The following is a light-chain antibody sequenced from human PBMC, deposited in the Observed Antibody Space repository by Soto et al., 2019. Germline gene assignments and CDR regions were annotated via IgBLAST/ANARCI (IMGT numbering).Light chain of an antibody. Sequence: QSALTQPASVSGSPGQSITISCTGSSNDVGGYNYVSWYQQHPGQAPKLIIYEVINRPSGVSNRFSGSKSGKTASLTISGLQAEDEADYYCSSYTSTGTLVFGGGTKLTVL. J-gene: IGLJ2*01. CDR3: SSYTSTGTLV. V-gene: IGLV2-14*01. CDR1: SNDVGGYNY. CDR2: EVI.